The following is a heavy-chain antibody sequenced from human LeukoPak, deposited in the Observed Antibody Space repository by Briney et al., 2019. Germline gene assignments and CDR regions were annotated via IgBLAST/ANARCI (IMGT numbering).Heavy chain of an antibody. CDR2: INHSGST. J-gene: IGHJ6*02. D-gene: IGHD1-14*01. Sequence: KSSETLSLTCAVYGGSFSGYYWSWIRQPPGKGLEWIGEINHSGSTNYNPSLKSRVTISVDTSKNQFSLKLSSVTAADTAVYYCARGRNLSPYGMDVWGQGTTVTVSS. V-gene: IGHV4-34*01. CDR1: GGSFSGYY. CDR3: ARGRNLSPYGMDV.